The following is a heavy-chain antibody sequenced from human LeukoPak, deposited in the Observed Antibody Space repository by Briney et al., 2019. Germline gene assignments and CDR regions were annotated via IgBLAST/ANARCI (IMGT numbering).Heavy chain of an antibody. V-gene: IGHV3-9*01. J-gene: IGHJ4*02. D-gene: IGHD3-22*01. CDR1: GFTFDDYA. CDR3: AKDSYYYDSSGYYWD. Sequence: GGSLRLSCAASGFTFDDYAMHWVRQAPGKGLEWVSSISWNSGSIGYADSVKGRFTISRDNAKNSLYLQMNSLRAEDTALYYCAKDSYYYDSSGYYWDWGQGTLVTVSS. CDR2: ISWNSGSI.